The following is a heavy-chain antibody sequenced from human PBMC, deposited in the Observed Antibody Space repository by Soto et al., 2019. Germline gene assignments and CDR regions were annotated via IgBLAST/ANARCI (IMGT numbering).Heavy chain of an antibody. CDR1: GFTFSSYS. CDR2: ISSSSSYI. D-gene: IGHD5-18*01. J-gene: IGHJ3*02. V-gene: IGHV3-21*01. Sequence: EVQLVESGGGLVKPGGSLRLSCAASGFTFSSYSMNWVRQAPGKGLEWVSSISSSSSYIYYADSVKGRFTISRDNAKSSLYLQMNSLRAEDTAVYYCARDRVLRGTARVMNAFDIWGQGTMVTVSS. CDR3: ARDRVLRGTARVMNAFDI.